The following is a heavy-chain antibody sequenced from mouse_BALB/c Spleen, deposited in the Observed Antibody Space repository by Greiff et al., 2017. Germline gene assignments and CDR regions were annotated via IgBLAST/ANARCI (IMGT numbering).Heavy chain of an antibody. CDR1: GFPFSSYA. V-gene: IGHV5-9-4*01. J-gene: IGHJ4*01. D-gene: IGHD1-1*02. CDR3: ARDQGGNGYAMDY. Sequence: EVQVVESGGGLVKPGGSLKLSCAASGFPFSSYAMSWVRQSPEKRLEWVAEISSGGSYTYYPDTVTGRFTISRDNAKNTLYLEMSSLRSEDTAMYYCARDQGGNGYAMDYWGQGTSVTVSS. CDR2: ISSGGSYT.